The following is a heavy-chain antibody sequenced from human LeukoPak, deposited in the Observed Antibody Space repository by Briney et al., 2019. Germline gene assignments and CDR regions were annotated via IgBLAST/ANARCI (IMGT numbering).Heavy chain of an antibody. CDR2: IRYDGSNK. Sequence: PGGSLRLSCAASGFTFSSYGMHWVRQAPGKGLEWVAFIRYDGSNKYYADSVKGRFTISRDNSKNTLYLQMNSLRAEDTAVYYCAKESPTDYGGNYLRFVRRKSFDYWGQGTLVTVSS. D-gene: IGHD4-23*01. CDR3: AKESPTDYGGNYLRFVRRKSFDY. J-gene: IGHJ4*02. CDR1: GFTFSSYG. V-gene: IGHV3-30*02.